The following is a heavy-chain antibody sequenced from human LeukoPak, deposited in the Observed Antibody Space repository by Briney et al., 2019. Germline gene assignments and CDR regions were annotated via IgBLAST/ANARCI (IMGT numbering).Heavy chain of an antibody. D-gene: IGHD4-17*01. Sequence: GGSLRLSRAASGFTVSSNYMSWVRQAPGKGLEWVSVIYSGGSTYYADSVKGRFTISRDNAKNSLYLQMNSLRAEDTAVYYCARDYGDYLFDYWGQGTLVTVSS. V-gene: IGHV3-53*01. CDR2: IYSGGST. J-gene: IGHJ4*02. CDR3: ARDYGDYLFDY. CDR1: GFTVSSNY.